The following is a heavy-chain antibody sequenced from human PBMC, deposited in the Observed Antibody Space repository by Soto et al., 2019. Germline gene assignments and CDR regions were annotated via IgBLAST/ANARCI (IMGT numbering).Heavy chain of an antibody. Sequence: QVQLVQSGAEVKKPGSSVKVSCTASGGSLRNSVISWVRQAPAQRLEWMGGVIPILGTANYAQKFQGRVTMTADEATSTAYMDMSSLSPDDTAVYYCARLGHPGHWGLGTLVIVSS. CDR1: GGSLRNSV. J-gene: IGHJ4*02. CDR2: VIPILGTA. CDR3: ARLGHPGH. V-gene: IGHV1-69*01.